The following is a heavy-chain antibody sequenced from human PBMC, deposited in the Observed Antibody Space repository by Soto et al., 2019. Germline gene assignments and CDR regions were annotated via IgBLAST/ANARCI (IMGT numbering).Heavy chain of an antibody. V-gene: IGHV1-46*01. J-gene: IGHJ4*02. Sequence: ASVKVSFKASGYPVTSYYVHWVRRAPGQGLEWMRTTNPSGGTTSYAQKFQGRVTMTRDTSTSTVYMDLSSLRSEDTAVYYCARGKGSGYDFWSGYYVFDYWGQGTMVTVSS. CDR3: ARGKGSGYDFWSGYYVFDY. CDR1: GYPVTSYY. CDR2: TNPSGGTT. D-gene: IGHD3-3*01.